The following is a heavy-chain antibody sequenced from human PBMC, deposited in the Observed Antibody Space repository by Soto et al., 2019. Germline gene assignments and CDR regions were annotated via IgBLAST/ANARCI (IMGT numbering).Heavy chain of an antibody. Sequence: PSETLSLTCTVSGGSISSGGYYWSWIRQHPGKGLEWIGYIYYSGSTYYNPSLKSRVTISVDTSKNQFSLKLSSVTAADTAVYYCARSLYDILTGYKYYFDYWGQGTLVTVSS. CDR3: ARSLYDILTGYKYYFDY. V-gene: IGHV4-31*03. D-gene: IGHD3-9*01. J-gene: IGHJ4*02. CDR2: IYYSGST. CDR1: GGSISSGGYY.